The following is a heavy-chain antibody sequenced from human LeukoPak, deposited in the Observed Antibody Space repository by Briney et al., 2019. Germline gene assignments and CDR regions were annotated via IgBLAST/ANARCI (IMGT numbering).Heavy chain of an antibody. V-gene: IGHV1-69*04. CDR1: GGTFSSYA. CDR2: IIPILGIA. CDR3: ARVRGNSYGYTNWFDP. J-gene: IGHJ5*02. Sequence: SVKVSCKGSGGTFSSYAISWVRQAPGQGLEWMGRIIPILGIANYAQKFQGRVTITADKSTSTAYMELSSLRSEDTAVYYCARVRGNSYGYTNWFDPWGQGTLVTVSS. D-gene: IGHD5-18*01.